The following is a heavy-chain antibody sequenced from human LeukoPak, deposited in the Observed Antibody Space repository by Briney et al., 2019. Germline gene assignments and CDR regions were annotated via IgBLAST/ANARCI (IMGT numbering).Heavy chain of an antibody. CDR1: GFTFSSYA. J-gene: IGHJ4*02. D-gene: IGHD6-19*01. CDR2: ISGSGGST. CDR3: ANSGIRSSGWFDY. Sequence: GGSLRLSCAASGFTFSSYAMSWVRQAPGKGLEWVSAISGSGGSTYYADSVKGRFTISRDNSKSTLYLQMNSLRAEDTAVYYCANSGIRSSGWFDYWGQGTLVTVSS. V-gene: IGHV3-23*01.